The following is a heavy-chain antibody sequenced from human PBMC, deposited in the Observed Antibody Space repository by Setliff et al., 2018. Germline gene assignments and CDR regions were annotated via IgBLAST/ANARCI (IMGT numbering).Heavy chain of an antibody. CDR1: GGSISSGSYY. CDR3: ARGRGYSYGSTFHYYYGMDV. D-gene: IGHD5-18*01. V-gene: IGHV4-61*02. CDR2: IYTSGST. Sequence: SETLSLTCTVSGGSISSGSYYWSWIRQPAGKGLEWIGRIYTSGSTNCNPSLKSRVTISVDTSKNQFSLKLSSVTAADTAVYYCARGRGYSYGSTFHYYYGMDVWGQGTMVTV. J-gene: IGHJ6*02.